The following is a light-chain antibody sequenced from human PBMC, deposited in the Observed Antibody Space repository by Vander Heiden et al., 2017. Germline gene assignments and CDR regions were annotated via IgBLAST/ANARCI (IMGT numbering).Light chain of an antibody. J-gene: IGKJ3*01. V-gene: IGKV1-33*01. CDR1: QDISNY. CDR3: QHYDNLPL. CDR2: DAS. Sequence: DIQMTQPPSSLSASVGDRVTITCQASQDISNYLNWYQQKPGKAPKLLIYDASNLETGVPSRFSGGGSGTDFTFTISSLQPEDIATYYCQHYDNLPLFGPGTRVDL.